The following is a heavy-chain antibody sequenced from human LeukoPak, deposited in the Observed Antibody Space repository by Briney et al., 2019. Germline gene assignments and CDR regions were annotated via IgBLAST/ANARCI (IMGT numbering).Heavy chain of an antibody. J-gene: IGHJ4*02. CDR2: IREDGSNK. D-gene: IGHD6-13*01. Sequence: PGGSLRLSCAASGFTFSSYGMHCVRQAPGKGLEWVAFIREDGSNKYYADSVKGRFTISRDNSKNTHYLQINSLRAEDTAVYYCYSSSGRGLDYWGQGTLVTVSS. CDR3: YSSSGRGLDY. CDR1: GFTFSSYG. V-gene: IGHV3-30*02.